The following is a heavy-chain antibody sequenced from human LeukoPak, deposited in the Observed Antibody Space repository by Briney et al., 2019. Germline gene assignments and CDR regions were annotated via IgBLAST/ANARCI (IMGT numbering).Heavy chain of an antibody. D-gene: IGHD6-19*01. J-gene: IGHJ4*02. V-gene: IGHV3-30*18. CDR1: GFTFSDYD. Sequence: PGRSLRLSCEASGFTFSDYDMHWVRQAPGKGLEWVAVISYDGSNKYYADSVKGRFTISRDSSKNTLYLQMNSLRAEDTAVYYCAKPIAVADHFDYWGQGTLVTVSS. CDR3: AKPIAVADHFDY. CDR2: ISYDGSNK.